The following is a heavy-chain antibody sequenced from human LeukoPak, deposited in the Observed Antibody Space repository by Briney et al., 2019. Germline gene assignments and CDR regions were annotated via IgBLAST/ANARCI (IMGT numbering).Heavy chain of an antibody. D-gene: IGHD3-9*01. CDR2: IYYSGST. V-gene: IGHV4-39*07. CDR1: GGSISSSSYY. J-gene: IGHJ6*03. CDR3: ARETGYYFRDYYYYMDV. Sequence: SETLSLTCTVSGGSISSSSYYWGWIRQPPGKGLEWIGSIYYSGSTYYNPSLKSRVTISVDTSKNQFSLKLSSVTAADTAVYYCARETGYYFRDYYYYMDVWGKGTTVTVSS.